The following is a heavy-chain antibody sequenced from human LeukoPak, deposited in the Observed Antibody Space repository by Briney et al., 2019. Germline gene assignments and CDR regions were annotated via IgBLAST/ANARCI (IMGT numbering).Heavy chain of an antibody. J-gene: IGHJ3*02. D-gene: IGHD1-7*01. Sequence: GGSLRLSCAASGFTSSSYEMNWVRQAPGKGLEWVSYISSSGSTIHYADSVKGRFTISRDNAKNSLYLQMNSLRAEDTAVYYCARCPSRNYCDAFDIWGQGTMVTVSS. CDR3: ARCPSRNYCDAFDI. V-gene: IGHV3-48*03. CDR1: GFTSSSYE. CDR2: ISSSGSTI.